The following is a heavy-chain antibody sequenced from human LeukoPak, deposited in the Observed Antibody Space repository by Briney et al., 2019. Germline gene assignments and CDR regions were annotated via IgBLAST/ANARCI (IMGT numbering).Heavy chain of an antibody. CDR2: FDPEDGET. J-gene: IGHJ4*02. D-gene: IGHD3-22*01. CDR1: GYTLTELS. CDR3: ARDRNIVVNSYYFDY. V-gene: IGHV1-24*01. Sequence: ASVKVSCKVSGYTLTELSMHWVRQAPGKGLEWMGGFDPEDGETIYAQKFQGRVTMTEDTSTDTAYMELRSLRSDDTAVYYCARDRNIVVNSYYFDYWGQGTLVTVSS.